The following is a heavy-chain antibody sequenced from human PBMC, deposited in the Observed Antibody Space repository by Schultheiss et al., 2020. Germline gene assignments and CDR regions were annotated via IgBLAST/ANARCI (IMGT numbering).Heavy chain of an antibody. CDR2: IDNSGTT. Sequence: TLSLTCTVSGGSTSSGDFYGRWIRQPPGKGLEGSGYIDNSGTTYYKPSLKSRVTRSVDTSKNQFSLKLSSVTAAAPAVYYCAHQKYGRENYFDYWGQGTLVTVSS. D-gene: IGHD2/OR15-2a*01. CDR1: GGSTSSGDFY. J-gene: IGHJ4*02. V-gene: IGHV4-30-4*01. CDR3: AHQKYGRENYFDY.